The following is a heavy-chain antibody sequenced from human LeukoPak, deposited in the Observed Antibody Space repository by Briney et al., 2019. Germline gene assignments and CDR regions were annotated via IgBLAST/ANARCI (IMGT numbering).Heavy chain of an antibody. CDR2: ISYDGSNK. V-gene: IGHV3-30-3*01. CDR1: GFTFSSYA. J-gene: IGHJ4*02. Sequence: PGGSLRLSCAASGFTFSSYAMHWVRQAPGKGLEWVAVISYDGSNKYYADSVKGRFTISRDNSKNTLYLQMNSLRAEDTAVYYCAREHIVVVPAAMGYFDYWGQGTLVTVSS. D-gene: IGHD2-2*01. CDR3: AREHIVVVPAAMGYFDY.